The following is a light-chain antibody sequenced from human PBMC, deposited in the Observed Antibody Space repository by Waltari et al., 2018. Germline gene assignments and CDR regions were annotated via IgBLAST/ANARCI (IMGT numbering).Light chain of an antibody. CDR1: SSNIKNNA. J-gene: IGLJ1*01. V-gene: IGLV1-36*01. CDR3: ATWDDSLNAYV. Sequence: QSVLTQPPSVSGAPRQRVTNSCSGSSSNIKNNAVNWYQHLPARAPKLLIRYHNLLPSGVSARFSASKSGTSASLAISGLQSDDEADYYCATWDDSLNAYVFGSGTKVTVV. CDR2: YHN.